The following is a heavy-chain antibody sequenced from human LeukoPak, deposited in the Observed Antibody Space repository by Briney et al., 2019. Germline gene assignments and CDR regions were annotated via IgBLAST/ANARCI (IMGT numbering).Heavy chain of an antibody. V-gene: IGHV4-39*01. Sequence: SETLSLTCTVSGGSISISSYYWGWIRQPPGKGLEWVGSIYYSGSTYYNPSLKSRVTISVDTSKNQFSLKLSSVTAADTAVYYCARHYYDSSGYGDNFDYWGQGTLVTVSS. CDR2: IYYSGST. D-gene: IGHD3-22*01. CDR1: GGSISISSYY. CDR3: ARHYYDSSGYGDNFDY. J-gene: IGHJ4*02.